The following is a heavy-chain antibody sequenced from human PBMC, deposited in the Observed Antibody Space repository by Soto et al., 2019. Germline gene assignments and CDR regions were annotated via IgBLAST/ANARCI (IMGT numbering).Heavy chain of an antibody. J-gene: IGHJ4*02. CDR2: IYYSGST. D-gene: IGHD4-17*01. CDR3: ARGMDYGDYGKYYFDY. Sequence: SETLSLTCTVSGGSISSYYWSWIRQPPGKGLEWIGYIYYSGSTNYNPSLKSRVTISVDTSKNQFSLKLSSVTAADTAVYYCARGMDYGDYGKYYFDYWGQGTLVTVSS. V-gene: IGHV4-59*01. CDR1: GGSISSYY.